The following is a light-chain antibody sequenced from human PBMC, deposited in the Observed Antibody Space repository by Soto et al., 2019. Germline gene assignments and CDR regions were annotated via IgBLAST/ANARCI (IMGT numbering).Light chain of an antibody. CDR3: RLFYTGGQVWM. V-gene: IGLV7-43*01. CDR1: TGAVIRCNY. J-gene: IGLJ3*02. Sequence: QAVVTQEPSLTVSPGGSVTITCAASTGAVIRCNYPNWFQQRPGQAPRALIYDADKKHSWTPARFSGSLIGGTAALTLSRVQPADEADYYCRLFYTGGQVWMFGGGTKLTVL. CDR2: DAD.